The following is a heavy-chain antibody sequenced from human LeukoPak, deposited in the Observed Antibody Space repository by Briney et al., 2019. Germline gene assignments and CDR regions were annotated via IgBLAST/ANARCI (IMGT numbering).Heavy chain of an antibody. CDR2: IYPGDSDT. CDR3: ARQTSYCGGDCYGGGPDY. J-gene: IGHJ4*02. Sequence: GESLKISCKGSGYSFTSYWIGWVRQMPGKGLEWMGIIYPGDSDTRYSPSFQGQVTISADKSISTAYLQWSSLKASDTAMYYCARQTSYCGGDCYGGGPDYWGQGTLVTVSS. CDR1: GYSFTSYW. V-gene: IGHV5-51*01. D-gene: IGHD2-21*01.